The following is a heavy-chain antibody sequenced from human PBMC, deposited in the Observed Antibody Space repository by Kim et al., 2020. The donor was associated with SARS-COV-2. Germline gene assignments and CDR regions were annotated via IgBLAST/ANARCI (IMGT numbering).Heavy chain of an antibody. CDR3: ARGIRAVAGTPFDY. Sequence: SETLSLTCTVSGGSISGYYWSWIRQPPGQGLEWIGFIYSSGSTNYNPSLKSRVTISIDTSKNHFSLKLSSVTAADTAVYYCARGIRAVAGTPFDYWGQGTLVTVSS. J-gene: IGHJ4*02. CDR1: GGSISGYY. CDR2: IYSSGST. D-gene: IGHD6-19*01. V-gene: IGHV4-59*13.